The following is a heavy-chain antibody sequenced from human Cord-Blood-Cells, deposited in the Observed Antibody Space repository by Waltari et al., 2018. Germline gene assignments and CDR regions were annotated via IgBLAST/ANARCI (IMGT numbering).Heavy chain of an antibody. CDR1: GGSISSSSYY. J-gene: IGHJ3*02. D-gene: IGHD1-26*01. Sequence: QLQASGPGLVKPSETLPLTCTVSGGSISSSSYYWGWIRPPPGKALEWIGGIYYSGSTYYNPSLKSRVTISVDTSKNQFSLKLSSVTAADTAVYYCARHPHPWYSGSYYAFDIWGQGTMVTVSS. CDR3: ARHPHPWYSGSYYAFDI. CDR2: IYYSGST. V-gene: IGHV4-39*01.